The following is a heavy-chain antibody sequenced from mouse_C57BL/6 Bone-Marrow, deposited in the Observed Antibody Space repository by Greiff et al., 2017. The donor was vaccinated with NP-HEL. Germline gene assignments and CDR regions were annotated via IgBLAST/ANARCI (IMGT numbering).Heavy chain of an antibody. V-gene: IGHV1-42*01. CDR1: GYSFTGYY. CDR2: INPSTGGT. J-gene: IGHJ1*03. CDR3: ARSGLYDGYYWYFDV. Sequence: QQSGPELVKPGASVKISCKASGYSFTGYYMNWVKQSPEKSLEWIGEINPSTGGTTYNQKFKAKATLTVDQSSSTAYMQLKCLTSEDSAVYYCARSGLYDGYYWYFDVWGTGTTVSVSS. D-gene: IGHD2-3*01.